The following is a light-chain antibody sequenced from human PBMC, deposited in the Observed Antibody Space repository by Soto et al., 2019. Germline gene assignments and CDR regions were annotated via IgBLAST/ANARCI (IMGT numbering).Light chain of an antibody. CDR2: SNN. J-gene: IGLJ1*01. CDR3: AAWDDSLSGRYV. CDR1: SSNIGSNY. V-gene: IGLV1-47*02. Sequence: QSVLTQTPSASGTPGQRVTISCSGSSSNIGSNYVYWYQQLPGTAPKLLIHSNNQRPSAVPDRFSGSKSGTSASLAISGLRSEDEADYYCAAWDDSLSGRYVFGTGTKVTVL.